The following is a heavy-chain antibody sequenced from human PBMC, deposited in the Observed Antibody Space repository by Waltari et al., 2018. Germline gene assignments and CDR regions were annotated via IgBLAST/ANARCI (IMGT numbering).Heavy chain of an antibody. Sequence: EVQLLESGGDLVQPGGSLRLSCAASGIPFSNYAINWVRLAPGTGLGCVSAITVGDDTYYAVSVQGRFTISRDTSKDTGHLQMNGLRAEDTAVYYCATPFYNWDDPLHSWGQGTLVTVSS. D-gene: IGHD1-20*01. CDR1: GIPFSNYA. CDR3: ATPFYNWDDPLHS. J-gene: IGHJ4*02. CDR2: ITVGDDT. V-gene: IGHV3-23*01.